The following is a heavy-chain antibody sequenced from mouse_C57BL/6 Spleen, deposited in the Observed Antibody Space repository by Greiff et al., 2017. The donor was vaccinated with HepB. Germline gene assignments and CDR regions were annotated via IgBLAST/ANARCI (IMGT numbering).Heavy chain of an antibody. CDR1: GYTFTSYW. CDR3: AYYSNSWFAY. J-gene: IGHJ3*01. CDR2: IDPSDSET. D-gene: IGHD2-5*01. Sequence: VQLKQPGAELVRPGSSVKLSCKASGYTFTSYWMHWVKQRPIQGLEWIGNIDPSDSETHYNQKFKDKATLTVDKSSSPAYMQLSSLTSEDSAVYYCAYYSNSWFAYWGQGTLVTVSA. V-gene: IGHV1-52*01.